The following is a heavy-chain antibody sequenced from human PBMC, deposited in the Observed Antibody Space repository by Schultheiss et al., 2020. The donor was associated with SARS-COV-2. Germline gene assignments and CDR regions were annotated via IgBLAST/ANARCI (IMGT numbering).Heavy chain of an antibody. CDR1: GGSTSSYY. J-gene: IGHJ4*02. CDR3: ARADDSSRYSYYFDY. V-gene: IGHV4-59*12. Sequence: SETLSLTCTVSGGSTSSYYWSWIRQPPGKGLEWIGHIYYSGSTNYNPSLKSRVTISVDTSKNQFSLKLSSVTAADTAVYYCARADDSSRYSYYFDYWGQGTLVTVSS. D-gene: IGHD3-22*01. CDR2: IYYSGST.